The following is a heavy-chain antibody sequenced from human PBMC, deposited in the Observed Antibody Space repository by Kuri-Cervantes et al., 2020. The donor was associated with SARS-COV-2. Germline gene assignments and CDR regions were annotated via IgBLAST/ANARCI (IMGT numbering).Heavy chain of an antibody. CDR2: IYPGDSDT. V-gene: IGHV5-51*01. CDR3: ARQSRGATATVTTDYYYYGMDV. CDR1: GYSLTSYW. D-gene: IGHD4-17*01. Sequence: GESLKISCKGSGYSLTSYWIGWVRQMPGKGLEWMGIIYPGDSDTRYSPSFQGQVTISADKSISTAYLQWSSLKASDTAMYYCARQSRGATATVTTDYYYYGMDVWGQGTTVTVSS. J-gene: IGHJ6*02.